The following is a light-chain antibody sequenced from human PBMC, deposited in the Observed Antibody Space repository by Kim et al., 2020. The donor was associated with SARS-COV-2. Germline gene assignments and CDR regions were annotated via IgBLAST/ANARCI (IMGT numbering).Light chain of an antibody. CDR2: EVN. Sequence: GQSVTISCTGTSSDVGGSNYGSWYQQHPGKAPKLLIYEVNGRPSGVPDRFSGSKSGNTASLTVSGLQSEDEADYYCSSYAGSNIVVFGGGTKLTVL. CDR3: SSYAGSNIVV. J-gene: IGLJ2*01. CDR1: SSDVGGSNY. V-gene: IGLV2-8*01.